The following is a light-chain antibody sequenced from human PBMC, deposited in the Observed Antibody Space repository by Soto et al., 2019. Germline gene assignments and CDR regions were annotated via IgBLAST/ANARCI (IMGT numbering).Light chain of an antibody. V-gene: IGKV3-20*01. CDR2: GAS. CDR1: QSVSRF. CDR3: QQYGSSPYT. J-gene: IGKJ2*01. Sequence: EIVMTQSPATLSVSPGERVTLSCRASQSVSRFLAWYQQRPGQAPRLLIYGASSRATGIPDRFTGSGSGTDFTLTISDLEPEDFAVYYCQQYGSSPYTFGQGTKLEIK.